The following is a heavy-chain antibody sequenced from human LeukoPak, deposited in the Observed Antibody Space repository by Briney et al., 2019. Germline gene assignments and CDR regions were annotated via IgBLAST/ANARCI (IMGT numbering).Heavy chain of an antibody. J-gene: IGHJ4*02. CDR1: GGSFSSYY. D-gene: IGHD3-16*02. Sequence: SETLSLTCAVYGGSFSSYYWGWIRQPPGKGLEWIGSIYYSGSTYYNPSLKSRVTISVDTSKNQFSLKLSSVTAADTAVYYCASPMYYDYVWGSYRQFDYWGQGTLVTVSS. CDR3: ASPMYYDYVWGSYRQFDY. CDR2: IYYSGST. V-gene: IGHV4-39*07.